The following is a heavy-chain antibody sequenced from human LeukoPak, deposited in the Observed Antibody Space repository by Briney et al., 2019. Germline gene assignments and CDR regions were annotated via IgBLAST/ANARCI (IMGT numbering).Heavy chain of an antibody. CDR3: ARGGVYSSGWYQLDY. CDR2: INHSGST. D-gene: IGHD6-19*01. J-gene: IGHJ4*02. Sequence: PSETLSLTCAVYGGSFSGYYWSWIRQPPGKGLVWIGEINHSGSTNYNPSLKSRVTISVDTSKNQFSLKLSSVTAADTAVYYCARGGVYSSGWYQLDYWGQGTLVTVSS. V-gene: IGHV4-34*01. CDR1: GGSFSGYY.